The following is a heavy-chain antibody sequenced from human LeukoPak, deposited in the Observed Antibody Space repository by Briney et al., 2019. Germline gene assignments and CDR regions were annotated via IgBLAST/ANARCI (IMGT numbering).Heavy chain of an antibody. CDR2: INHSGST. CDR3: ARGYSSGWFDY. CDR1: GGSFSGYY. V-gene: IGHV4-34*01. J-gene: IGHJ4*02. D-gene: IGHD6-19*01. Sequence: SETLSLTCAVYGGSFSGYYWSWIRQPPGKGLEWIGEINHSGSTNYNPSLKSRVTISVDTSKNQFSLKLSSVTAADTAVYYCARGYSSGWFDYWGQGTLVTVSS.